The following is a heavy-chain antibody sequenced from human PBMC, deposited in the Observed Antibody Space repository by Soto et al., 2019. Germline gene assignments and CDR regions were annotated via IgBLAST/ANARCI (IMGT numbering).Heavy chain of an antibody. CDR2: IIPIFGTA. CDR3: ARANYYASSGYSKPFDY. CDR1: GGTFSSYA. Sequence: QVQLVQSGAEVKKPGSSVKVSCKASGGTFSSYAISWVRQAPGQGLEWMGGIIPIFGTANYAQKFQGRVTITADESTSTAYMELSSLRSEDTAVYYCARANYYASSGYSKPFDYWGQGTLVTVSS. J-gene: IGHJ4*02. D-gene: IGHD3-22*01. V-gene: IGHV1-69*01.